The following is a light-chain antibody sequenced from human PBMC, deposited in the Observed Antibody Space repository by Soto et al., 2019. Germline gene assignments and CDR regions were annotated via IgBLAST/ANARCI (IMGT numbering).Light chain of an antibody. V-gene: IGLV7-43*01. Sequence: QAVVTQEPSLTVSPGGTVTLTCASSTGAVTGGFYPNWFQQKPGQAPRALIYSASKKHSWTPARFSGSLLGGKAALTLSGVQPEDEADYYCLLYFGGVQVFGGGTKLTVL. CDR2: SAS. J-gene: IGLJ3*02. CDR1: TGAVTGGFY. CDR3: LLYFGGVQV.